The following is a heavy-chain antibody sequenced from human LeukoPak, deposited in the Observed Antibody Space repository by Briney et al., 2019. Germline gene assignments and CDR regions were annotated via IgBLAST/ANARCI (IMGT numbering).Heavy chain of an antibody. J-gene: IGHJ4*02. V-gene: IGHV3-7*01. D-gene: IGHD3-22*01. CDR2: MNPDGSEK. Sequence: PGGSLRLSCVGSGFTFTSYWMTWVRQAPGKGLEWGANMNPDGSEKHYVDSVKGRFTISRDNAKNSLFLQMNSLRAEDTAVYFCARVRSFFYDDSGYYYPKYYFDYWGQGALVTVSS. CDR1: GFTFTSYW. CDR3: ARVRSFFYDDSGYYYPKYYFDY.